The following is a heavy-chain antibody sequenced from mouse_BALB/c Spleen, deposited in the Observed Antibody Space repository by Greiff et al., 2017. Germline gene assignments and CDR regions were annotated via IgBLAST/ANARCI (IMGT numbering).Heavy chain of an antibody. D-gene: IGHD2-3*01. CDR2: IRSKSNNYAT. Sequence: EVQLVESGGGLVQPKGSLKLSCAASGFTFNTYAMNWVRQAPGKGLEWVARIRSKSNNYATYYADSVKDRFTISRDDSQSMLYLQMNNLKTEDTAMYYCVRDYDYWYFDVWGAGTTVTVSS. J-gene: IGHJ1*01. V-gene: IGHV10-1*02. CDR3: VRDYDYWYFDV. CDR1: GFTFNTYA.